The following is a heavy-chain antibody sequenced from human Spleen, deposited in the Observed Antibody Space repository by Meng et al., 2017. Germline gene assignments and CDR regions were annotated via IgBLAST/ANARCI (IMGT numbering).Heavy chain of an antibody. J-gene: IGHJ4*02. CDR2: IYSSGST. CDR3: ARHVNIAMVFDY. V-gene: IGHV4-59*01. Sequence: SETLSLTCIVSGGSINNYYWSWIRQPPGKGLEWIGYIYSSGSTNYNPSVKSRVTISLDTSNNQFSLTLRSVTAADTAVYYCARHVNIAMVFDYWGQGNLVTVSS. D-gene: IGHD5-18*01. CDR1: GGSINNYY.